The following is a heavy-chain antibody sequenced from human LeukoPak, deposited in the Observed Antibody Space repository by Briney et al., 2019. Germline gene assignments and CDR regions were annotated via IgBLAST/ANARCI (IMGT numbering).Heavy chain of an antibody. J-gene: IGHJ5*02. Sequence: SGPTLVKPTQTLTLTCTFSGFSLSTSGLGVGWIRQPPGKALEWLALNYWDDDKRYSPSLKSRLTITKDTSENQVVLTMTSMDPVDTATYYCAHGVGVRGVIYWCDPWGQGTLVTVSS. D-gene: IGHD3-10*01. CDR1: GFSLSTSGLG. CDR3: AHGVGVRGVIYWCDP. V-gene: IGHV2-5*02. CDR2: NYWDDDK.